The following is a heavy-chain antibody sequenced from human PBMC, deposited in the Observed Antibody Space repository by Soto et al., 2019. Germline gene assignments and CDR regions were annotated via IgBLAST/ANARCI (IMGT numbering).Heavy chain of an antibody. CDR3: SSDYGDYPTGGAYGMDV. J-gene: IGHJ6*02. CDR2: ISSSSSTI. CDR1: GFTFSSYS. Sequence: GGSLRLSCAASGFTFSSYSMNWVRQAPGKGLEWVSYISSSSSTIYYADSVKGRFTISRDNAKNSRYLQMNSLRDEDTAVYYCSSDYGDYPTGGAYGMDVWGQGTTVTVSS. V-gene: IGHV3-48*02. D-gene: IGHD4-17*01.